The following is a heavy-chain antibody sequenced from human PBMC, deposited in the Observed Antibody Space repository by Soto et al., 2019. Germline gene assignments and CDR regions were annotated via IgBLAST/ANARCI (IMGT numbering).Heavy chain of an antibody. V-gene: IGHV1-69*13. CDR3: ARGDMVRGVRRFDY. D-gene: IGHD3-10*01. CDR2: IIPIFGTA. J-gene: IGHJ4*02. Sequence: SVKVSYKASGRTFSSHAISWVRQAPGQGLEWMGGIIPIFGTANYAQKFQGRVTITADESTSTAYMELSSLRSEDTAVYYCARGDMVRGVRRFDYWGQGTLVTVSS. CDR1: GRTFSSHA.